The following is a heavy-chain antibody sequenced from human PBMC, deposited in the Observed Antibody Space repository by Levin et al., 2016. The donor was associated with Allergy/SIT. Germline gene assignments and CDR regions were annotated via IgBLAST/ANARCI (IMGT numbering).Heavy chain of an antibody. CDR2: ISNSIRTI. D-gene: IGHD2-21*02. V-gene: IGHV3-48*01. J-gene: IGHJ4*02. CDR1: GFTFSSYG. CDR3: ARAPKPQRNCGGGYCFYVDS. Sequence: GGSLRLSCAASGFTFSSYGMTWLRQAPGKGLEWVSYISNSIRTIYYADSVKGRFTISRDNAKNSLYLQMNTLRAEDTAVYYCARAPKPQRNCGGGYCFYVDSWGQGTLVTVSS.